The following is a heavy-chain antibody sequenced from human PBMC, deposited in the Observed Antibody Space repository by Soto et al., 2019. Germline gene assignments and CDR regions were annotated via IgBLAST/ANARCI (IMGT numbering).Heavy chain of an antibody. J-gene: IGHJ3*02. D-gene: IGHD6-25*01. CDR2: ILGTGGT. V-gene: IGHV3-23*01. CDR1: GFTLSSYA. Sequence: GGSLRLSCAVSGFTLSSYAMSWVRQAPGKGLEWVSVILGTGGTFYADSVKGRFTISRDTSKNTLFLQLSSLRVEDTAVYYCAKDQGVGYINYPFDIWGPGTLVTVSS. CDR3: AKDQGVGYINYPFDI.